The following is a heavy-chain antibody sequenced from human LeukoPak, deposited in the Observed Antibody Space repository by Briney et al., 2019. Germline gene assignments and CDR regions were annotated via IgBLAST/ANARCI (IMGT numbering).Heavy chain of an antibody. CDR1: GGSFSGYY. V-gene: IGHV4-34*01. D-gene: IGHD3-10*01. CDR3: ARVDYKYYYGSGTRDWFDP. Sequence: SETLSLTCAVYGGSFSGYYWSWIRQPPGKGLEWIGEINHSGSTNYNPSLKSRVTISVDTSKNQFSLRLSSVIAADTAVYYCARVDYKYYYGSGTRDWFDPWGQGTLVTVSS. CDR2: INHSGST. J-gene: IGHJ5*02.